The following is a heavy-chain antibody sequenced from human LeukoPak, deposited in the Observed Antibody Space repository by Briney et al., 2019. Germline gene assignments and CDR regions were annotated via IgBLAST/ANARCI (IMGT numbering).Heavy chain of an antibody. V-gene: IGHV3-23*01. D-gene: IGHD4-17*01. CDR2: ISGSGGST. CDR1: GFSFSNYA. CDR3: AKVEAATVTADA. Sequence: GGSLRLSCVSSGFSFSNYAMSWVRQAPGKGLEWVSAISGSGGSTYYADSVKGRFTISRDNSKNTLYLQMNSLRAEDTAVYYCAKVEAATVTADAWGQGTLVTVSS. J-gene: IGHJ5*02.